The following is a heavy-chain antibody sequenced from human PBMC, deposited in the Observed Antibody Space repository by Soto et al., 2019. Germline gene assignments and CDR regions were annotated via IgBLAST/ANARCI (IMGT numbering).Heavy chain of an antibody. V-gene: IGHV3-53*04. D-gene: IGHD6-19*01. Sequence: EVQLVESGGGLVQPGGSLRLSCAASGFTVSSNYMSWVRQAPGKGLEWVSVIFTGGSTYYADSVKGRFTISRHSSMNTVYLQMDSLRAEDTAVYYCARDLPSSGWLDAFDIWGQGTMVTVSS. CDR1: GFTVSSNY. CDR3: ARDLPSSGWLDAFDI. J-gene: IGHJ3*02. CDR2: IFTGGST.